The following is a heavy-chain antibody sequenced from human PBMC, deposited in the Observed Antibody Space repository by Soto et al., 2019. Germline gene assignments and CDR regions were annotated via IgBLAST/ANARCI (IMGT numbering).Heavy chain of an antibody. Sequence: QVQMVQSGPEVKKPGASVKVSCKASGYSFTTYGISWVRQAPGQGLEWMGWIGTNSHNTKYPQKLQGRVTMTTDTSTRTAYMELRSLRFDDTAVYYCVRDVNHAFDIWGQGTRVTVS. CDR1: GYSFTTYG. J-gene: IGHJ3*02. CDR3: VRDVNHAFDI. V-gene: IGHV1-18*01. CDR2: IGTNSHNT.